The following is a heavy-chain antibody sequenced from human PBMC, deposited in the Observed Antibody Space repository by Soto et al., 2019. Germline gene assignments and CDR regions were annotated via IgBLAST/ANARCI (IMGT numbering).Heavy chain of an antibody. V-gene: IGHV1-3*04. CDR3: ARLLGDYVGGLDI. CDR1: GYTFSSHA. CDR2: INTDNGNT. J-gene: IGHJ3*02. Sequence: ASVKVSCKASGYTFSSHALHWVRQAPGQRLEWMGWINTDNGNTKYSQKFQGRVTITRDTSATTAYMELSSLRSEDTAVYYCARLLGDYVGGLDIWGQGTMVTVSS. D-gene: IGHD4-17*01.